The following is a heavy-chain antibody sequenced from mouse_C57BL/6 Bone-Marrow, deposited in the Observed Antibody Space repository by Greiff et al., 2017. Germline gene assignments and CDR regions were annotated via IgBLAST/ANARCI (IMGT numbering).Heavy chain of an antibody. D-gene: IGHD2-4*01. J-gene: IGHJ3*01. CDR1: GYTFTSYW. CDR2: IYPGSGST. V-gene: IGHV1-55*01. Sequence: QVQLQQPGAELVKPGASVKMSCKASGYTFTSYWITWVKQRPGQGLEWIGDIYPGSGSTNYNEKFKSKATLTVDTSSSTAYMQLSSLTSEDSAVYYCARYYYDYDGFAYWGQATLVTVSA. CDR3: ARYYYDYDGFAY.